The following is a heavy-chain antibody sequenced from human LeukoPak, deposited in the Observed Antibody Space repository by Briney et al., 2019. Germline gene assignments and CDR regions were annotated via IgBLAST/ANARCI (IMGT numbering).Heavy chain of an antibody. CDR2: FDPEDGET. J-gene: IGHJ3*02. Sequence: ASVKVSCKVSGYTLTELSMHWVRQAPGKGLEWMGGFDPEDGETIYAQKFQGRVTMTRDTSISTAYMELSRLRSDDTAVYCCARDPESDAFDIWGQGTMVTVSS. CDR3: ARDPESDAFDI. CDR1: GYTLTELS. V-gene: IGHV1-24*01.